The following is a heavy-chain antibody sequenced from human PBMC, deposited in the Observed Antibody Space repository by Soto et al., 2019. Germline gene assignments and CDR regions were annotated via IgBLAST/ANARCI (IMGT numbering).Heavy chain of an antibody. CDR1: GFTFSNYA. D-gene: IGHD3-9*01. V-gene: IGHV3-23*01. CDR3: AKDCGYFARGAFDI. CDR2: ISGNGGST. J-gene: IGHJ3*02. Sequence: EVPLLESGGGLVQPGGSLRLSCAASGFTFSNYAMIWVRQAPGKGLEWVSSISGNGGSTYYTDSVRGRFTISRDNSKNAMYLQMNSLRAEDTAIYYCAKDCGYFARGAFDIWGQGTMVTVSS.